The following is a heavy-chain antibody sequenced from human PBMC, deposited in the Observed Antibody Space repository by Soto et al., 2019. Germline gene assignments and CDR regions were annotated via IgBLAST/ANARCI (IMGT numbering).Heavy chain of an antibody. CDR2: ISYEGSKT. J-gene: IGHJ6*02. CDR1: GFTFSDYG. CDR3: ANDHWAAYSGYAIRNDLDV. D-gene: IGHD5-12*01. V-gene: IGHV3-30*18. Sequence: QVQLVESGGGVVQPGRSLRLSCAASGFTFSDYGIHWVRQAPGKGLEWVAVISYEGSKTYYADSVKGRFTISRDNSKNTLYLQMASLRPEDTAVYYCANDHWAAYSGYAIRNDLDVWGQGTTVTVSS.